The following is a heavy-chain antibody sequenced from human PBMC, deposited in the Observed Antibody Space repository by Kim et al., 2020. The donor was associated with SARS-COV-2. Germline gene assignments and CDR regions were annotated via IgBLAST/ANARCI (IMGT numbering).Heavy chain of an antibody. CDR1: GFTFSNAW. CDR2: IKSKTEGGTT. J-gene: IGHJ4*02. CDR3: TTNEMGIVGATLGDY. Sequence: GGSLRLSCAASGFTFSNAWMSWVRQAPGKGLEWVGRIKSKTEGGTTDYAAPVKGRFTISRDDSKNTLYLQMNSLKTEDTAVYYCTTNEMGIVGATLGDYWGQGTLVTVSS. V-gene: IGHV3-15*01. D-gene: IGHD1-26*01.